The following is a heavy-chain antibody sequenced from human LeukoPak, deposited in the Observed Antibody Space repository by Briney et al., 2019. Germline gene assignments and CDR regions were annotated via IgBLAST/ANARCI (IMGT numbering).Heavy chain of an antibody. Sequence: GGSLRLSCAASDFTFSSHWMYWVRQAPGKGLVWVARLSGDGGTTRHADSVKGRFTISRDNAKNTLYLQMNSLGVEDTALYYCARGIASSRSVAIDLWGQGTLVAVSS. D-gene: IGHD6-13*01. CDR3: ARGIASSRSVAIDL. CDR1: DFTFSSHW. CDR2: LSGDGGTT. V-gene: IGHV3-74*01. J-gene: IGHJ4*02.